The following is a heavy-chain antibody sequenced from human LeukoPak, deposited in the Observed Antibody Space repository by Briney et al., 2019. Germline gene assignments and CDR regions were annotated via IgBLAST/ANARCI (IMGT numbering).Heavy chain of an antibody. CDR3: AAAKRSYYAFDI. J-gene: IGHJ3*02. D-gene: IGHD3-10*01. Sequence: ASVKVSCKASGYTFTGYYMHWVRQAPGQGLEWMGWINPNSGGTNYAQKFQGRVTMTGDTSISTAYMELSRLRSDDTAVYYCAAAKRSYYAFDIWGQGTMVTVSS. CDR1: GYTFTGYY. V-gene: IGHV1-2*02. CDR2: INPNSGGT.